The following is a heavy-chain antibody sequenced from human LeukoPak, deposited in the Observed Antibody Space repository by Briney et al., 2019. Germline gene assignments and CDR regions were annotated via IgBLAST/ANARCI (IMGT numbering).Heavy chain of an antibody. CDR3: AREKRYYDFSDGMDV. CDR2: ISSSGSTI. V-gene: IGHV3-11*04. D-gene: IGHD3-3*01. CDR1: GFTFSDYY. Sequence: GGSLRLSCAASGFTFSDYYMSWIRQAPGKGLEWVSYISSSGSTIYYADSVKGRFTISRDNAKNSLYLQMNSLRAEDTAVYYCAREKRYYDFSDGMDVWGQGTTVTVSS. J-gene: IGHJ6*02.